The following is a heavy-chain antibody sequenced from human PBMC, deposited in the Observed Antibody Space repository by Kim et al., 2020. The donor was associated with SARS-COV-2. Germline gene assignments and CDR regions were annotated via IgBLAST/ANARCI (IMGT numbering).Heavy chain of an antibody. J-gene: IGHJ4*02. D-gene: IGHD2-8*01. CDR3: VIYCTNGGCSILFDY. V-gene: IGHV3-21*01. CDR1: GFTFSSYS. Sequence: GGSLRLSCAASGFTFSSYSMNWVRQAPGKGLEWVSSISSSSSYIYYADSVKGRFTISRDNAKNSLYLQMNSLRAEDTAVYYCVIYCTNGGCSILFDYWGQGTLVTVSS. CDR2: ISSSSSYI.